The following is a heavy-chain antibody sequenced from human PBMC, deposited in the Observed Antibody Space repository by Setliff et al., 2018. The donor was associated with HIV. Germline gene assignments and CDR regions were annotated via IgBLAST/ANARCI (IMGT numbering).Heavy chain of an antibody. V-gene: IGHV4-39*07. Sequence: SETLSLTCTVSGGSISSSNYYWGWIRQPPGKGLEWIGSIYYSWSTNYNPSLKSRVTISVDTSKNQFSLKLRSVTAADTAVYFCARGGAVSADFDSWGQGTLVTVSS. D-gene: IGHD3-16*01. CDR2: IYYSWST. CDR3: ARGGAVSADFDS. CDR1: GGSISSSNYY. J-gene: IGHJ5*01.